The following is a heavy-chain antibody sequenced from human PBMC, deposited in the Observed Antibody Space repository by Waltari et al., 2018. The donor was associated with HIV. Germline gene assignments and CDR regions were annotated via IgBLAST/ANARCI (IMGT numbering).Heavy chain of an antibody. V-gene: IGHV3-53*03. Sequence: EVQLVETGGGLIQPGGSLRLSCAASEFTVSSDYMSWIRQPPGKALEWLEVIYWHGEKRYSPSLDERLDITKDTSDNRVTLTMTTMDPRDTGTYFCAHSLGKGAVYFDHWGQGTLVTVSS. CDR1: EFTVSSDY. J-gene: IGHJ4*02. CDR3: AHSLGKGAVYFDH. CDR2: IYWHGEK. D-gene: IGHD1-26*01.